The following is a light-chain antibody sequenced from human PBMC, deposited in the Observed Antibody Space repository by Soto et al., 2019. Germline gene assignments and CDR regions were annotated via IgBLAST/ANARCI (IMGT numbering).Light chain of an antibody. CDR2: GAS. V-gene: IGKV3-15*01. CDR3: QQYNNRWT. CDR1: QSVSSN. J-gene: IGKJ1*01. Sequence: EIVMTQPPATLSVSPGERTTLSCRASQSVSSNLAWYQQKPGQAPTLLIYGASTSATGIPARFSGCGSGTEITLTISGLQSEDFSVYYCQQYNNRWTFGQGNKVELK.